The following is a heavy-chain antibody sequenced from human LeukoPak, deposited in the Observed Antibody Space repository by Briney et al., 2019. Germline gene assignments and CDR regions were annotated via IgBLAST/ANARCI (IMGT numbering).Heavy chain of an antibody. J-gene: IGHJ6*02. D-gene: IGHD3-10*01. V-gene: IGHV3-21*01. CDR2: ISTGRGNT. Sequence: GGSLRLSCAASGFTVSTNYMSWVRQAPGKGLEWVASISTGRGNTYYADSVRGRFTISRDDAKNSLHLQMNSLRAEDTAVYYCAREGRYYVSGSYNNYYYYYGLDVWGQGTTVTVSS. CDR3: AREGRYYVSGSYNNYYYYYGLDV. CDR1: GFTVSTNY.